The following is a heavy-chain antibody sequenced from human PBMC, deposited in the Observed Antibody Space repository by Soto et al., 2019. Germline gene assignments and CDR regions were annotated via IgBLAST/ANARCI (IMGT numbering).Heavy chain of an antibody. CDR2: IKQDGSEK. Sequence: PGGSLRLSCAASGFIFSNYWMSWVRQAPGKGLEWVANIKQDGSEKYYVDSVKGRFTISRDNAKNSLYLQMNSLRAEDTGLYYCARDQDYYDLYYHGMDVWGQGTTVTVSS. CDR3: ARDQDYYDLYYHGMDV. J-gene: IGHJ6*02. D-gene: IGHD3-22*01. CDR1: GFIFSNYW. V-gene: IGHV3-7*01.